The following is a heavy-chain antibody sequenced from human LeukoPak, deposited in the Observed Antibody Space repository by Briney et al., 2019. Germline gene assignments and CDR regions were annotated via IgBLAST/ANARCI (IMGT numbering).Heavy chain of an antibody. CDR2: ISSSSSYI. CDR3: ARDRLHYGEYEKTFDY. V-gene: IGHV3-21*01. CDR1: GFTFSSYS. D-gene: IGHD4-17*01. J-gene: IGHJ4*02. Sequence: GGSLRLSCAASGFTFSSYSMNWVRQAPGKGLEWVSSISSSSSYIYYADSVKGRFTISRDNAKNSLYLQMDSLRAEDTAVYYCARDRLHYGEYEKTFDYWGQGTLVTVSS.